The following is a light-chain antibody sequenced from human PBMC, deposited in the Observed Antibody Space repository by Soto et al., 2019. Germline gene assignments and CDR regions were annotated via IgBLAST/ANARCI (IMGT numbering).Light chain of an antibody. Sequence: EIVMTQSPATLSVSPGERATLSCRASQSVRSNLAWYQQKPGQAPRLLIYGASTRATGIPARFSGSGSGTEFTLTISSLQSEDFAVYYCHQYNHWPPYTFGQGTKLEIK. V-gene: IGKV3-15*01. CDR1: QSVRSN. CDR2: GAS. J-gene: IGKJ2*01. CDR3: HQYNHWPPYT.